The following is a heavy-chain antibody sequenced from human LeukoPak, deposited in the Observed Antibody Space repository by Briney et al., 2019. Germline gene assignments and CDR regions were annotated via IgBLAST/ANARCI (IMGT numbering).Heavy chain of an antibody. CDR2: ISGDGGST. V-gene: IGHV3-43*02. CDR3: ARDGGSGSYLNWFDP. D-gene: IGHD3-10*01. Sequence: HPGGSLRLSCAASGFAFDDYAMHWVRQAPGTGLEWVSLISGDGGSTYYADSVKGRFTISRDNAKNSLYLQMNSLRAEDTAVYYCARDGGSGSYLNWFDPWGQGTLVTVSS. CDR1: GFAFDDYA. J-gene: IGHJ5*02.